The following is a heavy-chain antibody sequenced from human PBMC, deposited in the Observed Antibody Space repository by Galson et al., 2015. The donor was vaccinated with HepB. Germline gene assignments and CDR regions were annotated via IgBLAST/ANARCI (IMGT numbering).Heavy chain of an antibody. CDR2: ISSDGSNK. V-gene: IGHV3-30*09. D-gene: IGHD3-22*01. CDR1: GFTFSSCS. J-gene: IGHJ4*02. Sequence: SLRLSCAASGFTFSSCSLHWVRQAPGKGLEWVAVISSDGSNKQYADSVKGRFAISRDNSKNTAFLQMNSLTTEDTAVYYCARALEGSVVFITGYWGQGTLVTVSA. CDR3: ARALEGSVVFITGY.